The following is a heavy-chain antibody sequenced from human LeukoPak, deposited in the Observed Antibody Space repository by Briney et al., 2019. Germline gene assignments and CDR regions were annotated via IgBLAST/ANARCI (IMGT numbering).Heavy chain of an antibody. J-gene: IGHJ6*03. D-gene: IGHD4/OR15-4a*01. CDR3: PRQAYLDYAAGPLSGAKRYYYYYYMDV. CDR1: GGSISSSSYF. V-gene: IGHV4-39*01. Sequence: SEPLSLTCSVSGGSISSSSYFWVGIRQPPGEGLEWIGSIYYSGRTYYNPSLKSRVTISVDTSKNLFSLELISVPPAHTRVYYCPRQAYLDYAAGPLSGAKRYYYYYYMDVWGNRTPGTIS. CDR2: IYYSGRT.